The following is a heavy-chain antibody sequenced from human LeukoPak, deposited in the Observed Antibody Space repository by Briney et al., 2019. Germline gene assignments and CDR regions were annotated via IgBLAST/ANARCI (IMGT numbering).Heavy chain of an antibody. CDR2: ISGSGGGT. J-gene: IGHJ4*02. CDR1: GFTFSSYA. Sequence: GGSLKLSCAASGFTFSSYAMSWVRQPPGKGLEWVSTISGSGGGTYYADSVKGRFTISRDNSKNTLYLQMNSLRPEDTAVYYCAGYFCSGGSCYRYFDYWGQGTLVTVSS. V-gene: IGHV3-23*01. CDR3: AGYFCSGGSCYRYFDY. D-gene: IGHD2-15*01.